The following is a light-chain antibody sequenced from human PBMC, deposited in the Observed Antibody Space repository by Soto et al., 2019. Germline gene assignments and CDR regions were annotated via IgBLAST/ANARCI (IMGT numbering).Light chain of an antibody. Sequence: QSVLTQPASVSGSPGQSITISCTGTSSDVGGYNYVSWYQQHPGKAPKLMIYDVSNRPSGVSNRFSGSKSGNTASLTISGFQVEDEADYYCSSYTSSSTLTYVFGTGTKFTVL. J-gene: IGLJ1*01. V-gene: IGLV2-14*01. CDR3: SSYTSSSTLTYV. CDR2: DVS. CDR1: SSDVGGYNY.